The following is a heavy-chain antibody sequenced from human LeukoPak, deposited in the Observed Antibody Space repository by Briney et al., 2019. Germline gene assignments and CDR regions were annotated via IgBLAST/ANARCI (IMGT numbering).Heavy chain of an antibody. CDR2: INQDGSER. CDR1: GFTFSSHW. V-gene: IGHV3-7*03. Sequence: HPGGSLRLSCAASGFTFSSHWMSWVRQAPGKGLEWVANINQDGSERYYVDSVKGRFTISRDNAKNSLYLQMNSLRAEDTALYYCAKEAAYSSGWYRTTGYYFDYWGQGTLVTVSS. CDR3: AKEAAYSSGWYRTTGYYFDY. J-gene: IGHJ4*02. D-gene: IGHD6-19*01.